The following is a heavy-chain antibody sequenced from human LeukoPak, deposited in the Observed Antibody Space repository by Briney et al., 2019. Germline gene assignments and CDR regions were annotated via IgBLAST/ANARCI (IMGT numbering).Heavy chain of an antibody. CDR2: ISSSSSYI. V-gene: IGHV3-21*01. Sequence: GGSLRLSCAASGFTFSSYSMNWVRQAPGKGLEWVSSISSSSSYIYYADSVKGRFTISRDNAKNSLYPQMNSLRAEDTAVYYCARDGIQLWWDYWGQGTLVTVSS. J-gene: IGHJ4*02. D-gene: IGHD5-18*01. CDR3: ARDGIQLWWDY. CDR1: GFTFSSYS.